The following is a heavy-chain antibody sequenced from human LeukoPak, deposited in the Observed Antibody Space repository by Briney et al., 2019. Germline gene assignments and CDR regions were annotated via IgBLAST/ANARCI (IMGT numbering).Heavy chain of an antibody. V-gene: IGHV3-7*01. J-gene: IGHJ4*02. CDR2: IKQDGSEE. Sequence: GSLRLSCGASGFTFRSYRMSWVRQATGKGLEWVANIKQDGSEEYYVDSVKGRFPISRDNAKNSLHLQMDSLRAEDTAVYYCARDKVVGATLLDYWGQGTLVTVSS. CDR1: GFTFRSYR. CDR3: ARDKVVGATLLDY. D-gene: IGHD2-15*01.